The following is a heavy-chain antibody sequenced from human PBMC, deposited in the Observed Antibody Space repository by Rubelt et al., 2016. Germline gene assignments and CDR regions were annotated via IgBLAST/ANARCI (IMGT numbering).Heavy chain of an antibody. CDR1: SGSISIYY. J-gene: IGHJ4*02. V-gene: IGHV4-59*01. CDR2: IYYSGST. CDR3: ARGLWGPVAEGY. Sequence: VQLQESGPGLVKPSETLSLTCTVSSGSISIYYWSWIRQPPGKGLEWIGYIYYSGSTNYNPSLKSRVTISLDTSKDQFSLRLNSVTAADTAVYYCARGLWGPVAEGYWGQGTLVTVSS. D-gene: IGHD6-19*01.